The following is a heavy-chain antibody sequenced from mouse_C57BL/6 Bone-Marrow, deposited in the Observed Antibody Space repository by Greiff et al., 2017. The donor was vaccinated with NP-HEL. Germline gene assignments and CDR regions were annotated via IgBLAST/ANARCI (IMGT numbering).Heavy chain of an antibody. V-gene: IGHV1-81*01. CDR3: ARKRLYGNLYAMDY. CDR2: IYPRSGNT. D-gene: IGHD2-1*01. J-gene: IGHJ4*01. CDR1: GYTFTSYG. Sequence: VQLQQSGAELARPGASVKLSCKASGYTFTSYGISWVKQRTGQGLEWIGEIYPRSGNTYYNEKFKGKATLTADKSSSTAYMELRSLTSEDSAVYFCARKRLYGNLYAMDYWGQGTSVTVSS.